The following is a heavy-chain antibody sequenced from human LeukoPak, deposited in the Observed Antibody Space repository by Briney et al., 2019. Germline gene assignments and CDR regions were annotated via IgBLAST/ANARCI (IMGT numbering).Heavy chain of an antibody. CDR2: INPSGGST. CDR1: GCTFTSYY. D-gene: IGHD3-3*01. J-gene: IGHJ6*03. V-gene: IGHV1-46*03. CDR3: ARDTIFGVVTWEGYYYYMDV. Sequence: GASVKVSCKASGCTFTSYYMHWVRRAPGQGLEWMGIINPSGGSTSYAQKFQGRVTMTRDTSTSTVYMELSSLRSEDTAVYYCARDTIFGVVTWEGYYYYMDVWGKGTTVTVSS.